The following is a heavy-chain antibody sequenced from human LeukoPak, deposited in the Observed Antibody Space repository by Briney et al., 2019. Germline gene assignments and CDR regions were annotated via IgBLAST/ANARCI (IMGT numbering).Heavy chain of an antibody. J-gene: IGHJ4*02. Sequence: GGSLRLSCTTPKFNFHNYGLTWVRQAPGKELEWVSSISGSGGSTQYAASVQGRFTISRDNSKNTLYLQMNSLRAEDTAVYYCARAVGYSSKRAGIHFDYWGQGTLVTVSS. V-gene: IGHV3-23*01. CDR1: KFNFHNYG. CDR3: ARAVGYSSKRAGIHFDY. D-gene: IGHD1-1*01. CDR2: ISGSGGST.